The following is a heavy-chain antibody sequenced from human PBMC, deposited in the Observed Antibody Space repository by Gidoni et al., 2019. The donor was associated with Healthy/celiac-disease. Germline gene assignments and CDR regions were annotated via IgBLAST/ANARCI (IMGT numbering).Heavy chain of an antibody. CDR1: GGSISSGGYY. D-gene: IGHD1-1*01. CDR3: ATPTKTGTVDY. Sequence: QVQLQESCPGLVKPSQTLSLPCTVSGGSISSGGYYWSWIRQHPGKGLGWIGYIYSSCSTYYSPSLKSRVTISVDTSKNQFSLKLSSVTAADTAVYYCATPTKTGTVDYWGQGTLVTVSS. J-gene: IGHJ4*02. CDR2: IYSSCST. V-gene: IGHV4-31*03.